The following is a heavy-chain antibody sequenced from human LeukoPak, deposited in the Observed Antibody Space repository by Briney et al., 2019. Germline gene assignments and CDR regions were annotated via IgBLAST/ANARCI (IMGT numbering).Heavy chain of an antibody. V-gene: IGHV4-39*07. CDR1: GGSLSSSYSY. J-gene: IGHJ6*02. D-gene: IGHD2/OR15-2a*01. CDR3: ARAHSIASYYYGVDV. Sequence: SETLSLTCTVSGGSLSSSYSYRGWIRQPPGKGLEWIGNIYYSGSTYYSPSLTSRVTVSVDTSENQFSLKLSSVTAADTAVYYCARAHSIASYYYGVDVWGQGTTVTVSS. CDR2: IYYSGST.